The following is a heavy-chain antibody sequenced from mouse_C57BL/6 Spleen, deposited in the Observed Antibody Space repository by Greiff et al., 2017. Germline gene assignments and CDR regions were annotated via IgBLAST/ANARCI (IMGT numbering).Heavy chain of an antibody. CDR1: GFTFSDYG. CDR3: ARRDYYGSRGNYFDY. Sequence: EVKVEESGGGLVKPGGSLKLSCAASGFTFSDYGMHWVRQAPEKGLEWVAYISSGSSTIYYADTVKGRFTISRDNAKNTLFLQMTSLRSEGTAMYYCARRDYYGSRGNYFDYWGQGTTLTVSS. J-gene: IGHJ2*01. D-gene: IGHD1-1*01. CDR2: ISSGSSTI. V-gene: IGHV5-17*01.